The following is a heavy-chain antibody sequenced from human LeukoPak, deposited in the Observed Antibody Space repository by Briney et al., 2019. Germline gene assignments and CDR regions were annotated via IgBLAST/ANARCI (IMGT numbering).Heavy chain of an antibody. CDR2: KKEDGSKK. CDR1: GITLCRYW. Sequence: GGSPRLFCAAPGITLCRYWVTLGRPAPGEGLEWVANKKEDGSKKNYVDSVKGRFTISRDNAKNSLYLQMNSLRAEDTAVYYCATPLDYYDRSGYHQGGDWGQGTLVTVSS. CDR3: ATPLDYYDRSGYHQGGD. V-gene: IGHV3-7*03. D-gene: IGHD3-22*01. J-gene: IGHJ4*02.